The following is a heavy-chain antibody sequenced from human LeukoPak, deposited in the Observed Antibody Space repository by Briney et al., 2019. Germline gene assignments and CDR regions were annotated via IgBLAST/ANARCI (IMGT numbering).Heavy chain of an antibody. CDR2: IYYSGST. CDR1: GGSISSSTYY. Sequence: SETLSLTCTVSGGSISSSTYYWGWIRQPPGKGLEWIGSIYYSGSTYYNPSLKSRVTISVDTSKNQFSLNLNSVTAADTAVYYCARRGGRGAFDIWGQGTMVTVSS. D-gene: IGHD1-1*01. CDR3: ARRGGRGAFDI. V-gene: IGHV4-39*01. J-gene: IGHJ3*02.